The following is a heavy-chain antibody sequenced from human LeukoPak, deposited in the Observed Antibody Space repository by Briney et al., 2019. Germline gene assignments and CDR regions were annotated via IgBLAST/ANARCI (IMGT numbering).Heavy chain of an antibody. V-gene: IGHV3-7*01. CDR2: IKHDGSED. CDR3: ARGGDTISHFDY. J-gene: IGHJ4*02. Sequence: GGSLKLSCAASGFTFSNYWMTWVRQAPGKGLEWVANIKHDGSEDYYLDSVKGRFTISRDNAKNSVYLQMNSLRAEDTAVYYCARGGDTISHFDYWGQGTLVTVSS. CDR1: GFTFSNYW. D-gene: IGHD3-9*01.